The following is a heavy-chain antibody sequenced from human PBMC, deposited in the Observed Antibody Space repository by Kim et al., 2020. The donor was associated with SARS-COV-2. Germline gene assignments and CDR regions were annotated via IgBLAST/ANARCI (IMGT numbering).Heavy chain of an antibody. CDR2: ISGSGGST. J-gene: IGHJ4*02. CDR1: GFTFSSYA. CDR3: AKAQKDPRPYSSGLYYFDS. Sequence: GGSLRLSCAASGFTFSSYAMSWVRQAPGKGLEWVSAISGSGGSTYYADSVKGRFTISRDNSKNTLYLQMNSLRAEDTAVYYCAKAQKDPRPYSSGLYYFDSWGQGTLGTVSS. V-gene: IGHV3-23*01. D-gene: IGHD6-19*01.